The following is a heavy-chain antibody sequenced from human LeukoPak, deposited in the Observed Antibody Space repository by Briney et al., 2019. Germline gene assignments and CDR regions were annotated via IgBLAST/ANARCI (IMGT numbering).Heavy chain of an antibody. D-gene: IGHD4-17*01. CDR3: ARDLNYGDYSLDY. CDR2: ISSSGSTI. V-gene: IGHV3-11*01. Sequence: GGSLRLSCAASGFTFSDYYMSWIRQAPGKGLEWVSYISSSGSTIYYADSVKGRFTISRDNAKNSLYLQMNSLRAEDTAVYYCARDLNYGDYSLDYWGRGTLVTVSS. CDR1: GFTFSDYY. J-gene: IGHJ4*02.